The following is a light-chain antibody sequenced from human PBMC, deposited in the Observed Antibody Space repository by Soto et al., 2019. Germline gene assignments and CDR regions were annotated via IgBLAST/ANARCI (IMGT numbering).Light chain of an antibody. CDR3: QQHSHWPPWT. V-gene: IGKV3-11*01. Sequence: EVVLTQSPATLSLSPGERATLSCRASQNIRTFLDWYQQKPGQAPRLLIYGASNRATGIPARFSGSGSGTDFTHTISSLESEDFSVYYCQQHSHWPPWTFGQGTRVEI. CDR1: QNIRTF. CDR2: GAS. J-gene: IGKJ1*01.